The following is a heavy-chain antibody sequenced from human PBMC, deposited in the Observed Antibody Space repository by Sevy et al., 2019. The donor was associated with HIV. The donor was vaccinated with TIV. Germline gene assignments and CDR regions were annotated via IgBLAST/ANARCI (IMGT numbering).Heavy chain of an antibody. CDR1: GGSFSGYY. CDR3: ARGREQQLVRGEVHYFDY. J-gene: IGHJ4*02. Sequence: SETLSLTCAVYGGSFSGYYWSWIRQPPGKGLEWIGEINHSGSTNYNPSLKSRVTISVDTSKNQFSLKLSSVTAADTAVYYCARGREQQLVRGEVHYFDYWGQGTLVTVSS. CDR2: INHSGST. D-gene: IGHD6-13*01. V-gene: IGHV4-34*01.